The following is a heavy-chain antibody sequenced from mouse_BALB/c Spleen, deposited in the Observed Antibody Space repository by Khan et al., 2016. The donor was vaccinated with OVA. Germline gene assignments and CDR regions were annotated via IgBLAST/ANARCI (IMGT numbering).Heavy chain of an antibody. J-gene: IGHJ3*01. CDR3: ARITYDGGYY. CDR1: GFNIKDTY. V-gene: IGHV14-3*02. D-gene: IGHD2-3*01. CDR2: IDPANGYT. Sequence: VQLQQSGAELVKPGASVMLSCTTSGFNIKDTYIHWVKQRPEQGLVWIGRIDPANGYTKFDPRFRGKATITTDTSSNTAYLQLSSLTSEDTAVYDCARITYDGGYYWGQGTLVTVSS.